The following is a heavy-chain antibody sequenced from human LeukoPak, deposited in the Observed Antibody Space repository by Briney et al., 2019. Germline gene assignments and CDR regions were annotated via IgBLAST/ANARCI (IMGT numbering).Heavy chain of an antibody. V-gene: IGHV1-69*04. Sequence: ASVKVSCKASGGTFSSYAISWVRQASGQGLEWMGRIIPILGIANYAQKFQGRVTITADKSTSTAYMELSSLRSEDTAVYYCARERSNWNAEGDAFDIWGQGTMVTVSS. J-gene: IGHJ3*02. CDR3: ARERSNWNAEGDAFDI. CDR2: IIPILGIA. D-gene: IGHD1-20*01. CDR1: GGTFSSYA.